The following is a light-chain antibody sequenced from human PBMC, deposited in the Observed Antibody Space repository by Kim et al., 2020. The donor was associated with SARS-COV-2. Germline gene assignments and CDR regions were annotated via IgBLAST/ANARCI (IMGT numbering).Light chain of an antibody. CDR1: SGSIASDD. CDR3: QSYDGNNRV. CDR2: EDK. V-gene: IGLV6-57*01. Sequence: GNTVTSASIRVSGSIASDDVQWYQQRPGSCPTSVIYEDKQRPSGVPDRFSGSIDSSSNSASLTISGLKTEDEADYFCQSYDGNNRVFGGVTKVTVL. J-gene: IGLJ3*02.